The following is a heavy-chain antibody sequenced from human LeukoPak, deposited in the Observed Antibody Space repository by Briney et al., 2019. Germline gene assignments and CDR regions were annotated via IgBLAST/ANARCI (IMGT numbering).Heavy chain of an antibody. CDR2: ISGSGGST. CDR1: GLTFSSYG. V-gene: IGHV3-23*01. Sequence: GRSLRLSRAPSGLTFSSYGMSWVRQAPGKGLEWVSAISGSGGSTYYADSVKGRFTISRDNSKNTLYLQMNSLRAEDTAVYYCAKERDYDILTGYPRGNDNWGQGTVVTVSS. CDR3: AKERDYDILTGYPRGNDN. D-gene: IGHD3-9*01. J-gene: IGHJ4*02.